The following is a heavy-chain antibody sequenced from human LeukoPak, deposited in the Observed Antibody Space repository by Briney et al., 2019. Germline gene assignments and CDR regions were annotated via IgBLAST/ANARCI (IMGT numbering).Heavy chain of an antibody. CDR2: IRYDGTNK. V-gene: IGHV3-33*01. J-gene: IGHJ5*02. Sequence: GGSLRLSCAASGFTFSNYGMHWVRQAPGKGLEWVAVIRYDGTNKYYADSVRGRFTISRDNSKNTLYLQMNSLRADDTAVYYCARVMVEMATIGWLDPWGQGTLVTVSS. CDR1: GFTFSNYG. CDR3: ARVMVEMATIGWLDP. D-gene: IGHD5-24*01.